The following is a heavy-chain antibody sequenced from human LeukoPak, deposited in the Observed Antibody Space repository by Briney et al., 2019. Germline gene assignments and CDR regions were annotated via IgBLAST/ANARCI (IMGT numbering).Heavy chain of an antibody. Sequence: PGGSLRLSCAASGFTFSSYEMNWVRQAPGKGLEWVSYISSSGSTIYYADSVKGRFTISRDNAKNSLYLQMNSLRAEDTAVYYCARGETQWFGESFDYWGQGTLVTVSS. J-gene: IGHJ4*02. CDR1: GFTFSSYE. V-gene: IGHV3-48*03. CDR2: ISSSGSTI. D-gene: IGHD3-10*01. CDR3: ARGETQWFGESFDY.